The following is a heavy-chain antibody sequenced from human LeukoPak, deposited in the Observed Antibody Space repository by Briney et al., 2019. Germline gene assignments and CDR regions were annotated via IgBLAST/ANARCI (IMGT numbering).Heavy chain of an antibody. CDR1: GFTFSSYW. Sequence: GGSLRLSCAASGFTFSSYWMHWVRQAPGKGLVWVSSISSSSSYIYYADSVKGRFTISRDNAKNSLYLQMNSLRAEDTAVYYCARDKGWLLLPFDYWGQGTLVTVSS. CDR2: ISSSSSYI. CDR3: ARDKGWLLLPFDY. D-gene: IGHD3-22*01. J-gene: IGHJ4*02. V-gene: IGHV3-21*01.